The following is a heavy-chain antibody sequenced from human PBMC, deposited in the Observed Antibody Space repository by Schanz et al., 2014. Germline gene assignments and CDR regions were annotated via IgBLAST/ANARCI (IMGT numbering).Heavy chain of an antibody. Sequence: QVQLQESGPGLVKPSETLSLTCTVSGGSISSGGYYWSWIRQHPGKGLEWIGYIDDGGSTYYNPSLKSRVTISADTSKNQLSLKLTSVTAADTAVYYCASKARYTYGYDYWGQGTLVTVSS. CDR2: IDDGGST. CDR1: GGSISSGGYY. V-gene: IGHV4-61*08. J-gene: IGHJ4*02. D-gene: IGHD5-18*01. CDR3: ASKARYTYGYDY.